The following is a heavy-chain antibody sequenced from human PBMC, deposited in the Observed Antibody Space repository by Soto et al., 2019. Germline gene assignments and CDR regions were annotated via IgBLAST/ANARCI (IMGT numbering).Heavy chain of an antibody. D-gene: IGHD6-13*01. J-gene: IGHJ4*02. CDR1: GYTLTKLS. Sequence: ASVKVSCKVSGYTLTKLSMHWVRQAPGKGLEWIGGFDPEDGETIFAQNFQGRVAVTEDTSTDTAYMELNSLRSDDTAVYYCATPPGRQQLLLRALSFDYWGQGTLVTVSS. CDR2: FDPEDGET. CDR3: ATPPGRQQLLLRALSFDY. V-gene: IGHV1-24*01.